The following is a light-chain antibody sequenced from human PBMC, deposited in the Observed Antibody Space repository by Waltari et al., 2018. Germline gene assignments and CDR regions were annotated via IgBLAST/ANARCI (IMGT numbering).Light chain of an antibody. V-gene: IGKV3-11*01. Sequence: EIVLTQSPETLSLSPGERANLSCRASQSVSNNVAWYQQKPGQAPRLLIYDVSSRATGIPARISARGAGTDFTLTISSLEPEDSAVYYCQQRTSWPPGLSFGGGTNVEIK. CDR1: QSVSNN. J-gene: IGKJ4*01. CDR3: QQRTSWPPGLS. CDR2: DVS.